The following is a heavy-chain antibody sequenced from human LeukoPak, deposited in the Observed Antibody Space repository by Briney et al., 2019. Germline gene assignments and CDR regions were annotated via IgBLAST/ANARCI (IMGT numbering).Heavy chain of an antibody. D-gene: IGHD5-24*01. Sequence: GGSLRLSCAASGINFSIYWMHWVRQAPGKGLMWVSRINSDGSDTSYADSVKGRFTISRDNAKNTLYLQINSLRAEDTAVYYCASDDGYRGFDYWGQGTLVTVSS. CDR3: ASDDGYRGFDY. CDR1: GINFSIYW. CDR2: INSDGSDT. J-gene: IGHJ4*02. V-gene: IGHV3-74*01.